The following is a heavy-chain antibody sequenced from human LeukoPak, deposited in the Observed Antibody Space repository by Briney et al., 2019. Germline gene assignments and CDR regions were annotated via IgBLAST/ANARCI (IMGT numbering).Heavy chain of an antibody. V-gene: IGHV4-31*03. J-gene: IGHJ2*01. CDR3: ARVISGTVTTEYFDL. D-gene: IGHD4-17*01. CDR1: GGSISSGGYY. CDR2: IYFSGST. Sequence: SETLSLTCSVSGGSISSGGYYWSWIRQHPRKGLEWVGYIYFSGSTYYNPSLTSRVTISLDTSKNQFSLKLSSVTAADTAVYYCARVISGTVTTEYFDLWGRGTLVTVSS.